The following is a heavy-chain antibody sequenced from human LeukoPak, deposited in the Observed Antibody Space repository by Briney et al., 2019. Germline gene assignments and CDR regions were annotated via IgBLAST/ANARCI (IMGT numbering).Heavy chain of an antibody. CDR3: ARGAAYFIVVVPAARGYMDV. D-gene: IGHD2-2*01. V-gene: IGHV4-38-2*01. CDR1: GYSISSGYY. CDR2: IFYSGST. J-gene: IGHJ6*03. Sequence: PSETLSLTCAVSGYSISSGYYWGWIRQPPGKGLEWIGSIFYSGSTYYNPSLKSRVTISVDTSKNQFSLKLSSVTAADTAVYYCARGAAYFIVVVPAARGYMDVWGKGTTVTVSS.